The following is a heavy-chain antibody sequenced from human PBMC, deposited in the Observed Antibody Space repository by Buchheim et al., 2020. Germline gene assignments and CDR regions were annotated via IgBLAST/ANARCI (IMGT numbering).Heavy chain of an antibody. CDR1: GYTFTSYD. CDR2: MNPNSGNT. CDR3: AREQLAHYYYYGMDV. D-gene: IGHD6-6*01. J-gene: IGHJ6*02. V-gene: IGHV1-8*01. Sequence: QVQLVQSGAEVKKPGASVKVSCKASGYTFTSYDIHWVRQATGQGLEWMGWMNPNSGNTGSAQNFQGRVTMTRDTSISTAYMEVSSLISEDTAVYYCAREQLAHYYYYGMDVWGQGTT.